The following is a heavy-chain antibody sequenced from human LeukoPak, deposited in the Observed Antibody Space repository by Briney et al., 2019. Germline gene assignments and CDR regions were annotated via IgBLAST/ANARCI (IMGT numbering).Heavy chain of an antibody. D-gene: IGHD3-22*01. V-gene: IGHV3-7*01. CDR3: ARAGGYYDSSGSNDY. J-gene: IGHJ4*02. CDR1: GFTFSSYW. Sequence: GGSLRLSCAASGFTFSSYWMSWVRQAPGKGLEWVANIKQDGSEKYYVDSVKGRFTISRDNAKNSLYLQMNSLRAEDTAVYYCARAGGYYDSSGSNDYWGQGTLVTVSS. CDR2: IKQDGSEK.